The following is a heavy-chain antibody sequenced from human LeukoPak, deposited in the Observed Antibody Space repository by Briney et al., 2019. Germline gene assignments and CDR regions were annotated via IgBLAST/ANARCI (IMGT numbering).Heavy chain of an antibody. J-gene: IGHJ5*02. Sequence: PSETLSLTCTVSGGSISSSSYYWGWIRQPPGKGLEWIGSIYYSGSTYHNPSLKSRVTISVDTSKNQFSLKLSSVTAADTAVYYCARHYPELRAVELNWFDPWGQGTLVTVSS. CDR3: ARHYPELRAVELNWFDP. D-gene: IGHD4-23*01. CDR1: GGSISSSSYY. CDR2: IYYSGST. V-gene: IGHV4-39*01.